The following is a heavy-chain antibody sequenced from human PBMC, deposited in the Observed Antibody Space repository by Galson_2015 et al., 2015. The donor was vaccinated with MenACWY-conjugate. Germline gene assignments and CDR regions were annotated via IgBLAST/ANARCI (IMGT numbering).Heavy chain of an antibody. CDR1: GFMFSSHT. CDR2: ISISSSYI. CDR3: ARDYARLEWLSAYYFDY. Sequence: SLRLACAASGFMFSSHTMNWVRQAPGKGLEWVSSISISSSYIYYADSVKGRFTISRDNAKNSLYLQMNSLTAEDTAVYYCARDYARLEWLSAYYFDYWGQRTPVTVSS. J-gene: IGHJ4*02. D-gene: IGHD3-3*01. V-gene: IGHV3-21*01.